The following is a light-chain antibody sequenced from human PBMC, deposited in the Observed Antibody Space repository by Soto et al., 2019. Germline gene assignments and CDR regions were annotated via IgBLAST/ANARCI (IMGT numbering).Light chain of an antibody. Sequence: QSALTQPASVSGSPGQSITVSCSGTSGDIGTYNLVSWYQQYPGKAPKLMIFEVNKRPSGVSNRFSGSKSGNTASLTISGLRGDDEADYYCCSYAGVSTVVCGGGTKVTVL. J-gene: IGLJ2*01. CDR1: SGDIGTYNL. CDR2: EVN. V-gene: IGLV2-23*02. CDR3: CSYAGVSTVV.